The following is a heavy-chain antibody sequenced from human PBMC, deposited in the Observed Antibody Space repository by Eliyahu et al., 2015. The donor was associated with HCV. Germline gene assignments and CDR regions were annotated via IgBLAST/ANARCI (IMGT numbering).Heavy chain of an antibody. CDR1: GGSISSYY. D-gene: IGHD3-22*01. V-gene: IGHV4-4*07. J-gene: IGHJ6*02. CDR2: IYTSGST. Sequence: QVQLQESGPRLVKPSETLSLTCTVSGGSISSYYWSWIRQPAGKGLEWIGRIYTSGSTNYNASLKSRVTMSVDTSKNQFSLKLSSVTAADTAVYYCARDDAYESSGYYSHYYYGMDVWGQGTTVTVSS. CDR3: ARDDAYESSGYYSHYYYGMDV.